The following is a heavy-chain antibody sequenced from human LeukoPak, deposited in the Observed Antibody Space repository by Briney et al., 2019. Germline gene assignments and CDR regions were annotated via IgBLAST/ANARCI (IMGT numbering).Heavy chain of an antibody. V-gene: IGHV3-21*01. J-gene: IGHJ4*02. Sequence: PGGSLRLSCAASGFTFSSYSMNWVRQAPGKGLEWVSSISSSSSYIYYADSVKGRFTISRDNAKNSLYLQMNSLRAEDTAVYYCARDGPRGAAAGKGLVYWGQGTLVTVSS. CDR1: GFTFSSYS. D-gene: IGHD6-13*01. CDR3: ARDGPRGAAAGKGLVY. CDR2: ISSSSSYI.